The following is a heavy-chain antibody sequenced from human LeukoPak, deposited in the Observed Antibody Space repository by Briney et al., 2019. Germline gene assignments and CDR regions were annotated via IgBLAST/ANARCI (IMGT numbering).Heavy chain of an antibody. V-gene: IGHV1-2*02. J-gene: IGHJ4*02. Sequence: SSVTVSCKASGYTFTGYYIHWVRQAPGQGLEWMGWINPNSGGTNYAQKFQGRVTMTRDTSINTGYMELSSLTSDDTAVYYCARADCDSTNCNGMGHYWGQGTPASVSS. CDR2: INPNSGGT. CDR1: GYTFTGYY. CDR3: ARADCDSTNCNGMGHY. D-gene: IGHD2/OR15-2a*01.